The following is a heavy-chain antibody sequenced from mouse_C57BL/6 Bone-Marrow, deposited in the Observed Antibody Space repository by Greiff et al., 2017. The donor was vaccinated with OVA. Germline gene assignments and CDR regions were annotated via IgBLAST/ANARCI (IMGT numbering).Heavy chain of an antibody. D-gene: IGHD1-1*01. CDR1: GYTFTSYG. Sequence: QVQLKQSGAELARPGASVKLSCKASGYTFTSYGISWVKQRTGQGLEWIGEIYPRSGNTYYNEKFKGKATLTADKSSSTAYMELRSLTSEDSTVNCGAAGLSTGVAKRYYLDYWGQGNTLTVSS. V-gene: IGHV1-81*01. J-gene: IGHJ2*01. CDR2: IYPRSGNT. CDR3: AAGLSTGVAKRYYLDY.